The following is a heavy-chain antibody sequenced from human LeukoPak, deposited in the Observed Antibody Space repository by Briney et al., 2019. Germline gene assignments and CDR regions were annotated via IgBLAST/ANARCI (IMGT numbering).Heavy chain of an antibody. D-gene: IGHD6-6*01. CDR3: ARRSSSSRLDY. V-gene: IGHV3-33*01. Sequence: PGGSLRLSCAASGFAFNSYVIHWVRQAPGKGLEWVAIIWFDGSHEDYVDSVRGRFTISRDNSRNTYLQMNSLRVEDTAVYYCARRSSSSRLDYWGQGTLVTVSS. CDR1: GFAFNSYV. J-gene: IGHJ4*02. CDR2: IWFDGSHE.